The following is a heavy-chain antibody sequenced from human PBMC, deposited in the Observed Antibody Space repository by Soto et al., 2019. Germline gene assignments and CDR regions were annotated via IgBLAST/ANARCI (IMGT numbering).Heavy chain of an antibody. CDR2: IYYSGST. J-gene: IGHJ4*02. V-gene: IGHV4-39*01. Sequence: GWIRQPPGKGLEWIGSIYYSGSTYYNPSLKSRVTISVDTSKNQFSLKLSSVTAADTAVYYCATYSGWDFDYWGQGTLVTVSS. D-gene: IGHD6-19*01. CDR3: ATYSGWDFDY.